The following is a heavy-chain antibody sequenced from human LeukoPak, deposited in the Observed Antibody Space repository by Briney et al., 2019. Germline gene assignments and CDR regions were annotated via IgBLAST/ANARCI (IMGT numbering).Heavy chain of an antibody. CDR3: AKGIYDTSSYGGGFDY. CDR2: IRYDGNNN. D-gene: IGHD3-22*01. J-gene: IGHJ4*02. CDR1: GFTFSTFG. Sequence: PGGSLRLSCAASGFTFSTFGMHWVRQAPGKGLEWVAFIRYDGNNNYYADSVKGRFTISRDNSKNTLYLQMNSLRAEDTAVYYCAKGIYDTSSYGGGFDYWGQGTLVTVPS. V-gene: IGHV3-30*02.